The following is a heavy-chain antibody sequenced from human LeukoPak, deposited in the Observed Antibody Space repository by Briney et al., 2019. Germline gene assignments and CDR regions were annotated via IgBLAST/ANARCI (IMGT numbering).Heavy chain of an antibody. CDR2: VRSSIYGGTP. D-gene: IGHD1-1*01. CDR3: SREWGNGNDLRPDS. CDR1: GFTFREFA. V-gene: IGHV3-49*03. Sequence: GGSLRLSCTSSGFTFREFAVSWFRQAPGKGLEWIGFVRSSIYGGTPKAAASVKGRFIFSRDDSKGVAYLRMNSLKTDDTAVYYCSREWGNGNDLRPDSWGQGTLVTVSS. J-gene: IGHJ4*02.